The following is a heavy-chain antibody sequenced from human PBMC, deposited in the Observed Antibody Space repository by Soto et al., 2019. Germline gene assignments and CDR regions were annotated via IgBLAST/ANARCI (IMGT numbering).Heavy chain of an antibody. CDR3: AREGSPRDPPFDY. Sequence: GASVKVSCKASGYTFTSYDINWVRQATGQGLEWMGWMNPNSGNTSYAQKFQGRVTMTRNTSTSTAYMELSSLRSEDTAVYYCAREGSPRDPPFDYWGQGTLVTVSS. J-gene: IGHJ4*02. V-gene: IGHV1-8*01. CDR2: MNPNSGNT. CDR1: GYTFTSYD.